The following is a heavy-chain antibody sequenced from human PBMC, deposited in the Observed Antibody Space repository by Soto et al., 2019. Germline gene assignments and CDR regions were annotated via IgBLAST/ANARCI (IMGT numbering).Heavy chain of an antibody. V-gene: IGHV3-15*01. CDR1: GFTFNKAW. Sequence: PGGSLRLSCAASGFTFNKAWMSWVRQAPGKGLEWVGRIKTKADGGTTDYAAPVKGRFLISRDDSKNTLYLQMNSLKTEDTAVYYCTTLYAGSWSWGQGTLVTVSS. D-gene: IGHD1-26*01. CDR3: TTLYAGSWS. CDR2: IKTKADGGTT. J-gene: IGHJ5*02.